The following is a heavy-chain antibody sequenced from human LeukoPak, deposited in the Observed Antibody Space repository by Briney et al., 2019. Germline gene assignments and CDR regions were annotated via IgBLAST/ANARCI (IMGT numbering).Heavy chain of an antibody. V-gene: IGHV1-18*01. CDR1: GYTFTSHG. D-gene: IGHD2-15*01. CDR2: ISAYNGDT. J-gene: IGHJ4*02. Sequence: ASVKVSCKTSGYTFTSHGISWVRQAPGQGLERMGWISAYNGDTDYAQNLQGRGTMTTDTSPSTAYMELRSLRSDDTPVYYCARDGRYCSGGSCYSAFWGQGTLVTVSS. CDR3: ARDGRYCSGGSCYSAF.